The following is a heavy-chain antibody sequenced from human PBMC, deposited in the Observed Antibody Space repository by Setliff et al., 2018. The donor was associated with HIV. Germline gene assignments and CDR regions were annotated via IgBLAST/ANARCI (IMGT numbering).Heavy chain of an antibody. CDR2: IGGDGDNT. CDR1: GFTFSSYA. J-gene: IGHJ6*03. Sequence: PGGSLRLSCAASGFTFSSYAMSWVRQAPGKGLEWVSAIGGDGDNTYYPDSVKGRFTISRDNSKNTLYLQMNSLRVEDTAAYYCARDPGYGPFGVLTRKGPGYYYYYMDVWGKGTTVTVSS. V-gene: IGHV3-23*01. CDR3: ARDPGYGPFGVLTRKGPGYYYYYMDV. D-gene: IGHD3-3*01.